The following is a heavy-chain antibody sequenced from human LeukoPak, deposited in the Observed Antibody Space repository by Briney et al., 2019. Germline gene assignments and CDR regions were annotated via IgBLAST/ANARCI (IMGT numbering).Heavy chain of an antibody. J-gene: IGHJ3*01. Sequence: GGSLGLSCAASGFTFSINAMSWVCQAPGKGLEWVSTISGNYGSTYYADSVKGRFTISRDNFKNTVFLRMNSLRAEDTAVYYCAKVVLLLTASDAFDFWGQGTKVTVSS. D-gene: IGHD2-21*02. CDR2: ISGNYGST. CDR1: GFTFSINA. V-gene: IGHV3-23*01. CDR3: AKVVLLLTASDAFDF.